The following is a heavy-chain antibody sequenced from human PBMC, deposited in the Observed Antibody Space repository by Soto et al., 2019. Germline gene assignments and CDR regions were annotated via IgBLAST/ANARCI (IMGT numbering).Heavy chain of an antibody. CDR1: GGSFSGYY. V-gene: IGHV4-34*01. D-gene: IGHD6-6*01. Sequence: QVQLQQWGAGLLKPSETLSLTCAVYGGSFSGYYWSWIRQPPGKGLEWIGEINHSGSTNYNPSLKSRVNISVDTSMTQFSLKLSSVTAADTAVYYCARGSSDRRYSSSPRYYYYYYYMDVWGKGTTVTVSS. CDR3: ARGSSDRRYSSSPRYYYYYYYMDV. CDR2: INHSGST. J-gene: IGHJ6*03.